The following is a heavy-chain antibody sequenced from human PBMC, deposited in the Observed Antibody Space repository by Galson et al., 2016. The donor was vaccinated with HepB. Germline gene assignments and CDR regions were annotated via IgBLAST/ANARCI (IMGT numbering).Heavy chain of an antibody. V-gene: IGHV2-5*02. D-gene: IGHD3-3*01. J-gene: IGHJ4*02. CDR1: GFSLSTSGVG. CDR3: AHGRGVLLNLGYFDY. Sequence: PALVKPTQTLTLTCTFSGFSLSTSGVGVGWIRQPPGKALEWLALIYWADDKRYSPSLTTRLTITKDTSKNQVVLTMTNMDPVDTATYYCAHGRGVLLNLGYFDYWGQGALVTVSS. CDR2: IYWADDK.